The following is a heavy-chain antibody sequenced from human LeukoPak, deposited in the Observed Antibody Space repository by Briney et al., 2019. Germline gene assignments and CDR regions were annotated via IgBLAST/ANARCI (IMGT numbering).Heavy chain of an antibody. CDR2: MNPNSGNT. D-gene: IGHD3/OR15-3a*01. Sequence: ASVKVSCKASGYTFTSYDINWVRQATGQGLEWMGWMNPNSGNTGYAQKFQGRVTMTRNTSISTAYMELSSLRSEDTAVYYCARGRESESGMICGAHYYYYMDVWGKGTTVTVSS. V-gene: IGHV1-8*01. CDR3: ARGRESESGMICGAHYYYYMDV. J-gene: IGHJ6*03. CDR1: GYTFTSYD.